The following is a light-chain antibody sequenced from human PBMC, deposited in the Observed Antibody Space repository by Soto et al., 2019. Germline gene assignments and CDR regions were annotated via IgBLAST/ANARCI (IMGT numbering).Light chain of an antibody. V-gene: IGLV1-44*01. J-gene: IGLJ3*02. CDR2: NNN. CDR3: ATWDDGLNGWV. Sequence: QSGVTQPPSASGTPGQRVTISCSGRSSNIGSNAVNWYQQFPGMAPKVLIYNNNERPSGVPDRCSGSKSGTSASLAISGLQSEDEADYYCATWDDGLNGWVFGGGTKLTVL. CDR1: SSNIGSNA.